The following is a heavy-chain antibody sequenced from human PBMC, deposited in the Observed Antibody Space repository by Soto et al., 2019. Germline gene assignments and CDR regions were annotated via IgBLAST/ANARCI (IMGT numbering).Heavy chain of an antibody. CDR1: GFTFLSFD. CDR2: ISESGGRT. CDR3: AIWRGTAFGI. D-gene: IGHD3-16*01. Sequence: DVQLLESGGGLVQPGGSLTLSCVASGFTFLSFDMTWIRQTPERGLEWVSLISESGGRTHYTDSVKGRFTISRDNSRNTLFLRMNSLRAEDTAVYYCAIWRGTAFGIWGQGTMVIVSS. V-gene: IGHV3-23*01. J-gene: IGHJ3*02.